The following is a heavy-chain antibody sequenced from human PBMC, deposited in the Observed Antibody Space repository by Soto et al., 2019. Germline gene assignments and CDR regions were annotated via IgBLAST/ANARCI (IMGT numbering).Heavy chain of an antibody. D-gene: IGHD3-16*02. V-gene: IGHV3-30*18. J-gene: IGHJ4*02. Sequence: VGSLILSCSASVFTCKIYAFHWFLQAPVKGLEWVAVISYDGSTKYYADSVKGRFTISSDSSKSTLFLQMNSLRAEDTDVYYCAKGLGLSLGDLSPPEYWGLGHLVTVSS. CDR1: VFTCKIYA. CDR3: AKGLGLSLGDLSPPEY. CDR2: ISYDGSTK.